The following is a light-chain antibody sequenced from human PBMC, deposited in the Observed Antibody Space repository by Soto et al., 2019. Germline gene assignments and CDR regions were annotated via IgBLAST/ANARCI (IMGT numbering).Light chain of an antibody. CDR1: QSVSSY. Sequence: EIVLTQSPATLSLSPGERATLSCRASQSVSSYLAWYQQKPGKAPRLLIYDASNRATGIPARFSGSGSGTDFTLPIRSLEPEDSAVYYCQQRSNWITFGQGTRLEIK. CDR2: DAS. CDR3: QQRSNWIT. V-gene: IGKV3-11*01. J-gene: IGKJ5*01.